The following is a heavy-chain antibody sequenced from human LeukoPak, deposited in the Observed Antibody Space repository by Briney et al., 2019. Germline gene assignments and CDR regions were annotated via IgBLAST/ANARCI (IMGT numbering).Heavy chain of an antibody. CDR3: ARAPEGILTGDDTFTNWFDP. D-gene: IGHD3-9*01. CDR1: GGIFSSYA. CDR2: IIPLFATS. Sequence: SVKISCKASGGIFSSYAISWVRQAPGQGLEWMGGIIPLFATSNYAQKFQGRVTITADESTSTAYMELSSLRSEDTAVYYCARAPEGILTGDDTFTNWFDPWGQGTLVTVSS. V-gene: IGHV1-69*13. J-gene: IGHJ5*02.